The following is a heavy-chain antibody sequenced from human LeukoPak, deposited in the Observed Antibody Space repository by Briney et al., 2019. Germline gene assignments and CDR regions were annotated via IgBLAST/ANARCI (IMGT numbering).Heavy chain of an antibody. D-gene: IGHD3-16*01. V-gene: IGHV1-69*06. CDR2: IIPIFGTA. CDR3: GGGGGDNFDY. Sequence: SVKVSCKAAGATFSSYTICWVRQAPGQGLEWMGGIIPIFGTANYAQKFQGRVTITADKSTSTAYMELSSLRSEDRAVYCCGGGGGDNFDYWGQGTLVTVSS. J-gene: IGHJ4*02. CDR1: GATFSSYT.